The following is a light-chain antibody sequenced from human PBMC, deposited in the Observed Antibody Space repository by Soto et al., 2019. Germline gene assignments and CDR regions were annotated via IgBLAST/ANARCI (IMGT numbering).Light chain of an antibody. CDR2: DAS. J-gene: IGKJ5*01. V-gene: IGKV3-11*01. CDR3: QRGDT. Sequence: EIVLTQSPATLSLSPGERATLSCRASQSVSSNLAWYQQKPGQAPRLLIYDASNRATGIPARFSGSGSGTDFTLTIRSLEPEDFAVYYCQRGDTFGQGTRLEIK. CDR1: QSVSSN.